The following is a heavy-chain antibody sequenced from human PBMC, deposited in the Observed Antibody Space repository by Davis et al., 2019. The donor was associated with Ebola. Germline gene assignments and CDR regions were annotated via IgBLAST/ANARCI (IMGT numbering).Heavy chain of an antibody. CDR1: GFTFSSYT. J-gene: IGHJ5*01. CDR2: ISKDGDYH. V-gene: IGHV3-30-3*01. Sequence: PGGSLRLSCAASGFTFSSYTMHWVRQAPGKGLEWVALISKDGDYHYYADSVKGRFTISRDNAKDTLYLQLSSLRVEDTAVYFCARDATSDVTPTDIAWWPWFDSWGQGSQVTVSS. D-gene: IGHD2-15*01. CDR3: ARDATSDVTPTDIAWWPWFDS.